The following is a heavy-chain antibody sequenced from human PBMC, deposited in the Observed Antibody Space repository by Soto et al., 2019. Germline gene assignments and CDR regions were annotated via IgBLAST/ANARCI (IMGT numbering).Heavy chain of an antibody. CDR2: ISAYNGNT. CDR3: ARDRNYYDSSYGMDV. J-gene: IGHJ6*02. CDR1: GYTFTSYG. D-gene: IGHD3-22*01. Sequence: GASVKVSFKAPGYTFTSYGISWVRQAPGQGLEWMGWISAYNGNTNYAQKLQGRVTMTTDTSTSTAYMELRSLRSDDTAVYYCARDRNYYDSSYGMDVWGQGTTVTVSS. V-gene: IGHV1-18*01.